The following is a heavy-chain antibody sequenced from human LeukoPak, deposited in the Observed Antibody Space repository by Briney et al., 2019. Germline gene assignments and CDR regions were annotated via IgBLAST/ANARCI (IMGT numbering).Heavy chain of an antibody. V-gene: IGHV1-2*06. CDR2: INPNSGGT. D-gene: IGHD2-15*01. Sequence: ASVKVSCKASGYTFTGYYMHWVRQAPGQGLEWMGRINPNSGGTNYAQKFQGRVTMTRDTSISTAYMELSRLRSDDTAVYYCARVRSYCSDGSCYSIPIDYWGQGTLVTVSS. J-gene: IGHJ4*02. CDR1: GYTFTGYY. CDR3: ARVRSYCSDGSCYSIPIDY.